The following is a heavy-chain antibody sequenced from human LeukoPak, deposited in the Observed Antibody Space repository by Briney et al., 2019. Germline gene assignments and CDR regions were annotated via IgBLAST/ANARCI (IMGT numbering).Heavy chain of an antibody. D-gene: IGHD2-2*01. V-gene: IGHV4-34*01. CDR1: GGSFSGYY. Sequence: SETLSLTCAVYGGSFSGYYWSWIRQPPGKGLEWIGEINHSGSTNYNPSLKSRVTISVDTSKNQFSLKLSSVTAADTAVYYCARDIVVVPAALRAYSWFDPWGQGTLVTVSS. CDR2: INHSGST. J-gene: IGHJ5*02. CDR3: ARDIVVVPAALRAYSWFDP.